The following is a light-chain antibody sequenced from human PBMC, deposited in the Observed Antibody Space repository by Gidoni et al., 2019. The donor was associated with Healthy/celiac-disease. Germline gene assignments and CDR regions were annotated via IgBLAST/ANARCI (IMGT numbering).Light chain of an antibody. V-gene: IGKV3-15*01. Sequence: VLTQAPATLSVSPGERATLSCRASQRLSSNLAWYQHKPGQAPRLLIYGASTRATGIPARFSGRGSGTEFTLTISSLQSEDFAVYYCQQYSDWPRFXQXTKVEIK. CDR2: GAS. CDR3: QQYSDWPR. J-gene: IGKJ1*01. CDR1: QRLSSN.